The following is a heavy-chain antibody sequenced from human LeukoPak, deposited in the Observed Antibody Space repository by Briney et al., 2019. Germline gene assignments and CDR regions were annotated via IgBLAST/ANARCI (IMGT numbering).Heavy chain of an antibody. CDR2: ISPDGSSA. V-gene: IGHV3-74*03. D-gene: IGHD2/OR15-2a*01. J-gene: IGHJ4*02. Sequence: GGSLRLSCAASGFSFSSYWMHWVRQAPGKGLVWVARISPDGSSALSADSVRGRFTISRDNADNTLYLQLNSLRAEDTAVYYCTRVSFCPRCHFDYWGQGTLVTVSS. CDR1: GFSFSSYW. CDR3: TRVSFCPRCHFDY.